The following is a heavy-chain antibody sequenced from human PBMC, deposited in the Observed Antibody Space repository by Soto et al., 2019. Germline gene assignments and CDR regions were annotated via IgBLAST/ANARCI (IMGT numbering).Heavy chain of an antibody. CDR2: IYHSGST. Sequence: TLSLTCAVSGGSISSGGYSWSWIRQPPGKDLEWIGYIYHSGSTYYNPSLKSRVTIPVDRSKNQFSLKLSSVTAADTAVYYCAFFRWTGAGPGHYDYWGQGTLDTVSS. CDR1: GGSISSGGYS. D-gene: IGHD6-19*01. V-gene: IGHV4-30-2*02. J-gene: IGHJ4*02. CDR3: AFFRWTGAGPGHYDY.